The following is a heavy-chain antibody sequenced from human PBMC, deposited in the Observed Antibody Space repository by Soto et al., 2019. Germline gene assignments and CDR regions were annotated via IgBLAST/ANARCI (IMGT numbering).Heavy chain of an antibody. CDR3: ARVGGFGATTIDY. V-gene: IGHV4-30-4*01. Sequence: SETLSLTCTVSGGSISSGDYYWSWIRQHPGKGLEWIGYIYYSGSTYYNPSLKSRVTISVDTSKNQFSLKLSSVTAADTAVYYCARVGGFGATTIDYWGQGTLVTVSS. CDR2: IYYSGST. J-gene: IGHJ4*02. CDR1: GGSISSGDYY. D-gene: IGHD3-10*01.